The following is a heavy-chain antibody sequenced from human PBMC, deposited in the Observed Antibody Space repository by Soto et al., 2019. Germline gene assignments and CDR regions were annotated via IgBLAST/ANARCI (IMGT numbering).Heavy chain of an antibody. CDR2: ISAYNGNT. CDR3: ARDRYSGSYPRYYGMDV. Sequence: ASVKVSCKAFGYTFTSYGISRVRQATGQGLEWMGWISAYNGNTNYTQKLQGRVTMTTDTSTSTAYMELRSLRSDDTAVYYCARDRYSGSYPRYYGMDVWGQGTTVTVSS. CDR1: GYTFTSYG. V-gene: IGHV1-18*04. J-gene: IGHJ6*02. D-gene: IGHD1-26*01.